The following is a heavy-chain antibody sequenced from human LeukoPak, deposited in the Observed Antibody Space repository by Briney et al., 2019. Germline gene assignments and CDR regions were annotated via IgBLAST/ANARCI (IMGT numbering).Heavy chain of an antibody. V-gene: IGHV1-18*01. CDR2: ISADNGNT. D-gene: IGHD5/OR15-5a*01. CDR1: GYTFTNYG. CDR3: ARDRIYPDYYYYYGVDV. Sequence: GASVKVSCKGSGYTFTNYGISWVRQAPGPGLEWMGWISADNGNTNYAQKFQDRVTMTTDTSTNTVYMELRSLRSDDTAVYFCARDRIYPDYYYYYGVDVWGQGTTVTVSS. J-gene: IGHJ6*02.